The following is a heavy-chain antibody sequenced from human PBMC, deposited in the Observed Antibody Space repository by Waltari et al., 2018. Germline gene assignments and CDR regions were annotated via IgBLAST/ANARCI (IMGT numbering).Heavy chain of an antibody. CDR3: ARGSGGWYGQPLDY. V-gene: IGHV6-1*01. CDR1: GDSVSSNSAA. Sequence: QVQLQQSGPGLVKPSQTLSLTCAISGDSVSSNSAAWHWVRQSPLRGLEWLGMTYNRSKWYTDYAVSVKSRITIYPDAAKILFALQLNSVTPEDTAVYYCARGSGGWYGQPLDYWGQGTLVTVSA. CDR2: TYNRSKWYT. D-gene: IGHD6-19*01. J-gene: IGHJ4*02.